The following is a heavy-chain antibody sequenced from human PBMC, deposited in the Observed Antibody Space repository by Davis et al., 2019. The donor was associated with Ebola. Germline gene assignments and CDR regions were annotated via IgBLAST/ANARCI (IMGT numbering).Heavy chain of an antibody. CDR2: ISYDGSNK. V-gene: IGHV3-30-3*01. CDR3: ARDSRDYYY. CDR1: GFTFSSYA. J-gene: IGHJ4*02. Sequence: GESLKISCAASGFTFSSYAMHWVRQAPGKGLEWVAVISYDGSNKYYADSVKGRFTISRDNSKNTLYLQMNSLRAEDTAVYYCARDSRDYYYWGQGTLVTVSS. D-gene: IGHD4-17*01.